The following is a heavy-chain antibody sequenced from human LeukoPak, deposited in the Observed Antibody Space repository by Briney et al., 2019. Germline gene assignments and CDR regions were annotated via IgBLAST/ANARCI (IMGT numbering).Heavy chain of an antibody. CDR1: GYIFTYTY. D-gene: IGHD2-21*02. CDR2: INPNSGGT. Sequence: GASVKVSCKASGYIFTYTYLHWVRQAPGQGLEWMGWINPNSGGTNYAQKFQGRVTMTRDTSISTAYMELSRLRSDDTAVYYCARVCGGDCYDAFDIWGQGTMVTVSS. V-gene: IGHV1-2*02. CDR3: ARVCGGDCYDAFDI. J-gene: IGHJ3*02.